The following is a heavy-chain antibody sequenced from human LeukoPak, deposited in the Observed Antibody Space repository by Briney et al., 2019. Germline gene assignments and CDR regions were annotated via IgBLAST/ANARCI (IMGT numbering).Heavy chain of an antibody. J-gene: IGHJ4*02. Sequence: SGPTLVNPTQTLTLTCNFSGFSLSSIGVGVGWIRQPPGKALEWLALIYWDDDKRYSPSLKSRLTISKDTSKNQVVLTMTTMDPVDTATYYCAHTLLGITATGTTYYFDYWGQGTLVTVSS. CDR2: IYWDDDK. D-gene: IGHD6-13*01. CDR3: AHTLLGITATGTTYYFDY. CDR1: GFSLSSIGVG. V-gene: IGHV2-5*02.